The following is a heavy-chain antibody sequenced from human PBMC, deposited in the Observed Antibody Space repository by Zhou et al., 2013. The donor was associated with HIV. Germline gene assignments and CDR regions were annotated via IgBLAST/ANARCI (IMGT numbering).Heavy chain of an antibody. CDR2: IIPIFGTT. V-gene: IGHV1-69*05. Sequence: QVQLVQSGAEVKKPGSSVKVSCEASGGTFNNFAINWVRQAPGQGLEWMGGIIPIFGTTNYAQRFQERVTITTDESTSTVYMELRSLRSDDTAVYYCARDLRWGSHAFDIWGQGTMVTVSS. D-gene: IGHD7-27*01. CDR3: ARDLRWGSHAFDI. CDR1: GGTFNNFA. J-gene: IGHJ3*02.